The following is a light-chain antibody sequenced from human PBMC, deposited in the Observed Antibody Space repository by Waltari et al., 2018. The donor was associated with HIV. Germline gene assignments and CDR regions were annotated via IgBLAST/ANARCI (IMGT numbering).Light chain of an antibody. CDR2: DAS. V-gene: IGKV3-11*01. CDR1: QTVNTY. Sequence: EIVLTQSPATLSLSPGERATLFCRASQTVNTYLAWYQQKPGQAPSLVIYDASPRATGVPARFSGSGSGTDFTLTISSLEPDDVAVYYCQQRTDSITFGGGTKVEIK. J-gene: IGKJ4*01. CDR3: QQRTDSIT.